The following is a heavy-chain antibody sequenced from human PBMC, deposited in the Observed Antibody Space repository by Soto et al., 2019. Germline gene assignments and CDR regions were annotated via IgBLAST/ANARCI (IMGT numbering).Heavy chain of an antibody. CDR2: IIPIFGTA. J-gene: IGHJ4*02. Sequence: GSSVKVSCKASGGTFSSYAISWVRQAPGQGLEWMGGIIPIFGTANYAQKFQGRVTITADESTSTAYMELSSLRSEDMAVYYCAREKTPKYSSSMGYFDYWGQGTRMTVSS. D-gene: IGHD6-6*01. CDR1: GGTFSSYA. V-gene: IGHV1-69*13. CDR3: AREKTPKYSSSMGYFDY.